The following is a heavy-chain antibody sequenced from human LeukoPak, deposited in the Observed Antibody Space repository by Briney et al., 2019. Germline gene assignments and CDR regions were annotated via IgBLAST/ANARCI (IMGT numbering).Heavy chain of an antibody. J-gene: IGHJ4*02. V-gene: IGHV4-39*01. Sequence: SQTLSLTCTVSGGSISSGGYYWSWIRQHPGKGLEWIGSIYYSGSTYYNPSLKSRVTISADTSKNQFSLKLSSVTAADTAVYYCARPYCSSTSCYIGYWGQGTLVTVSS. D-gene: IGHD2-2*02. CDR1: GGSISSGGYY. CDR2: IYYSGST. CDR3: ARPYCSSTSCYIGY.